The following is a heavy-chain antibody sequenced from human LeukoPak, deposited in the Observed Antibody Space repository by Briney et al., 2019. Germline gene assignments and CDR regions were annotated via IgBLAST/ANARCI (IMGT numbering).Heavy chain of an antibody. CDR1: GFTFSSYW. Sequence: PGGSLRLYCAASGFTFSSYWMHWVRQAPGKGLVWVSRIDPDGSNTNYADSVKGRFTISRDNAKNTVDLQMISLRDEDTSVYYCVRSHYFAGSGYYYDYWGQGTLVTVSS. CDR3: VRSHYFAGSGYYYDY. D-gene: IGHD3-22*01. CDR2: IDPDGSNT. J-gene: IGHJ4*02. V-gene: IGHV3-74*01.